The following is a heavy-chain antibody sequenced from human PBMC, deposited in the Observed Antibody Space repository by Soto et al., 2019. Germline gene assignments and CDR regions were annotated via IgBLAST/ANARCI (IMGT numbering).Heavy chain of an antibody. Sequence: QVQLVQSGAEVKKPGASVKVSCKASGYTYTSYAMHWVRQAPGQRLEWMGWINAGNGNTKYSQRFQGRVTITRDTSASTAYMELSSLRSEDTAVFYCARGLPLTMDYWGQGTLVTVSS. J-gene: IGHJ4*02. CDR3: ARGLPLTMDY. CDR1: GYTYTSYA. V-gene: IGHV1-3*01. D-gene: IGHD2-15*01. CDR2: INAGNGNT.